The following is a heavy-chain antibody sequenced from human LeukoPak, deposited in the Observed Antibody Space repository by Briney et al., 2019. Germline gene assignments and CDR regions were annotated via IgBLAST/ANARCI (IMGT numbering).Heavy chain of an antibody. V-gene: IGHV1-46*01. CDR2: INPSGGST. Sequence: ASVKVSCKASGYTFTSYYMHWVRQAPGQGLEWMGIINPSGGSTSYAQKFQGRVTITRNTSISTAYMELSSLRSEDTAVYYCARKVWDIVVVPGARGAYYYYYMDVWGKGTTVTVSS. CDR1: GYTFTSYY. CDR3: ARKVWDIVVVPGARGAYYYYYMDV. D-gene: IGHD2-2*01. J-gene: IGHJ6*03.